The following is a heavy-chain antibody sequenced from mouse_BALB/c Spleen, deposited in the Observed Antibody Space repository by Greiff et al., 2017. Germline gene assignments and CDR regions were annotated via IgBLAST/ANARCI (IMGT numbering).Heavy chain of an antibody. Sequence: EVQLQESGPELVKPGASVKISCKASGYTFTDYKMHWVKQSHGKSLEWIGYIYPYNGGTGYNQKFKNKATLTVDNSSSTAYMELRSLTSEDSTVYYCTRGDGYGFAYWGQGTLVTVPA. J-gene: IGHJ3*01. CDR1: GYTFTDYK. D-gene: IGHD2-2*01. V-gene: IGHV1S29*02. CDR3: TRGDGYGFAY. CDR2: IYPYNGGT.